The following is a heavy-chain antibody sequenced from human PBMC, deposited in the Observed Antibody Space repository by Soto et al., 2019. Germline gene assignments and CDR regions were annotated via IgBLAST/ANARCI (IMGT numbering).Heavy chain of an antibody. CDR2: IYSGGRT. CDR3: AKEGGNGLDV. V-gene: IGHV3-53*01. CDR1: GFTFGGDY. D-gene: IGHD2-21*01. J-gene: IGHJ6*02. Sequence: GGSLRLSCAASGFTFGGDYMTWVRQAPGKGLEWVSLIYSGGRTDYADSVKGRFTISRDDSKNTLYLQMNSLRVEDTAVYYCAKEGGNGLDVWCQGITVTVS.